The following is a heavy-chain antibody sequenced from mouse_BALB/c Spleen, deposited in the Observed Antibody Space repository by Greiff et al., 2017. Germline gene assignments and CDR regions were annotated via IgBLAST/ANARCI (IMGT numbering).Heavy chain of an antibody. V-gene: IGHV5-12-2*01. CDR3: ARHVRGYYAMDY. CDR1: GFTFSSYT. J-gene: IGHJ4*01. CDR2: ISNGGGST. Sequence: DVHLVESGGGLVQPGGSLKLSCAASGFTFSSYTMSWVRQTPEKRLEWVAYISNGGGSTYYPDTVKGRFTISRDNAKNTLYLQMSSLKSEDTAMYYCARHVRGYYAMDYWGQGTSVTVSS.